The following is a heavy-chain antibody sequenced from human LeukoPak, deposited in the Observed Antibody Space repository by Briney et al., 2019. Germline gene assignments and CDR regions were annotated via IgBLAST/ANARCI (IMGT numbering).Heavy chain of an antibody. CDR2: IGLAGDT. Sequence: GGSLRLSCAASGFTFSSYDMHWVRQATGKGLKWVAAIGLAGDTYYPGSVRGRFTISRENAKNSFYLQMNSLRAGDTAVYYCARAPGGGSGPPDYWGQGTLVTVSS. J-gene: IGHJ4*02. CDR3: ARAPGGGSGPPDY. D-gene: IGHD2-15*01. CDR1: GFTFSSYD. V-gene: IGHV3-13*01.